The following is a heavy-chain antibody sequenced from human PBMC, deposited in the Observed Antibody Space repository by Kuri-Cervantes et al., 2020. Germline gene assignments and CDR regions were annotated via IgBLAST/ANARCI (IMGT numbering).Heavy chain of an antibody. V-gene: IGHV3-23*01. D-gene: IGHD6-19*01. Sequence: GESLKISCAASGFTFSSYSMNWVRQAPGKGLEWVSAISGSGGSTYYADSVKGRFTISRDNSKNTLYLQMNSLRAEDMAVYYCARSAVAGASFDYWGQGTLVTVSS. J-gene: IGHJ4*02. CDR2: ISGSGGST. CDR1: GFTFSSYS. CDR3: ARSAVAGASFDY.